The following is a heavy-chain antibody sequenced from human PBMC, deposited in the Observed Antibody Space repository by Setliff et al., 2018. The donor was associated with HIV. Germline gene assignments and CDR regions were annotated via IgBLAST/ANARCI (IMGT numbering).Heavy chain of an antibody. CDR1: GGFISSRTYY. CDR3: ATQGLTVPIPGGYFQH. Sequence: PSETLSLTCTVSGGFISSRTYYWGCIRQPPGKGLEWIGSIYYSGTTYYNPSLKSRVTISIDTSKNQFSLILTSVTAADTAVYYCATQGLTVPIPGGYFQHWGPGILVTVSS. D-gene: IGHD2-21*02. V-gene: IGHV4-39*01. J-gene: IGHJ1*01. CDR2: IYYSGTT.